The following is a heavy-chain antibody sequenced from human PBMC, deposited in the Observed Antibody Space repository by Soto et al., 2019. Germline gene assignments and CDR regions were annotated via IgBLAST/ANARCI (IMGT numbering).Heavy chain of an antibody. D-gene: IGHD6-19*01. CDR3: ARDRYSSGWYDLDY. J-gene: IGHJ4*02. CDR1: GFTFSSYG. Sequence: QVQLVESGGGVVQPGRSLRLSCAASGFTFSSYGMHWVRQAPGKGLEWVAVIWYDGRNKYYADSVKGRFTISRDNSKNTLYLQVNSLRAEDTAVYYCARDRYSSGWYDLDYWGQGTLVTVSS. V-gene: IGHV3-33*01. CDR2: IWYDGRNK.